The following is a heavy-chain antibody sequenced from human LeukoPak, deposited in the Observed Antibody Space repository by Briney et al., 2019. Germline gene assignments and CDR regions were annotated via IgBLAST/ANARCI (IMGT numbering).Heavy chain of an antibody. J-gene: IGHJ4*02. D-gene: IGHD3-10*01. CDR3: AKGSYYGSGSYYQLDY. V-gene: IGHV3-23*01. Sequence: GGSLRLSCAASGFTFSSYAMSWVRQAPGKGLEWVSAISGSGGSTYYADSVKGRFTISRDNSKNTLYLQMSSLRAEDTAVYYCAKGSYYGSGSYYQLDYWGQGTLVTVSS. CDR1: GFTFSSYA. CDR2: ISGSGGST.